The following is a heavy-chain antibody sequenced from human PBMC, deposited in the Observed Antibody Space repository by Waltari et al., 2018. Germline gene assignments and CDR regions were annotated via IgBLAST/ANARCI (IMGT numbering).Heavy chain of an antibody. CDR2: IYYNGSP. J-gene: IGHJ4*02. D-gene: IGHD5-12*01. V-gene: IGHV4-39*01. Sequence: QLQLQESGPGLVKPSETLSLTCTVPGGSINSSRYYWDWVRQPPGQGLEWIATIYYNGSPYYNPPLQIRVTISVDTSKNQFSLRLSSVTAADTALYYCAGRPLHTGYDYWGQGTLVTVSS. CDR3: AGRPLHTGYDY. CDR1: GGSINSSRYY.